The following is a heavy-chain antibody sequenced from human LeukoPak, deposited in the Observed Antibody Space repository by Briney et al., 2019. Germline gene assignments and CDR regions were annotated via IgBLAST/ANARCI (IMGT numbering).Heavy chain of an antibody. Sequence: GGSLRLSCAASGFTFSDHYMDWVRQAPGKGLEWVANIKQDGSEKYYVDSVKGRFTISRDNAKNSLYLQMNSLRAEDTAVYYCARGVMSGYYFDYWGQGTLVTVSS. D-gene: IGHD3-3*01. CDR3: ARGVMSGYYFDY. CDR1: GFTFSDHY. J-gene: IGHJ4*02. V-gene: IGHV3-7*01. CDR2: IKQDGSEK.